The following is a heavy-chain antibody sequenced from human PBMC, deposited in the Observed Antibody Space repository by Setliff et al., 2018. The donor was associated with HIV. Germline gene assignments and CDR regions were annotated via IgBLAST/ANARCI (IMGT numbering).Heavy chain of an antibody. CDR2: MNIGGTA. V-gene: IGHV4-39*01. J-gene: IGHJ3*01. CDR3: ASHKVLLFSWVAFDV. D-gene: IGHD3-16*01. Sequence: SETLSLTCSVSGVSVNDILSFWSWVRQSPGRGLEWIGNMNIGGTAYNNLSLQDRLTISIDTSRSLFSLTLRSVTAADTGVYYCASHKVLLFSWVAFDVWGLGTLVTVSS. CDR1: GVSVNDILSF.